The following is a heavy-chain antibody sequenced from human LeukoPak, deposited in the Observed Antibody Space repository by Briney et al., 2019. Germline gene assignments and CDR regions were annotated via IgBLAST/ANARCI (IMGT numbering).Heavy chain of an antibody. Sequence: ASVKVSCKASGYTFTSYGISWVRQAPGQGLEWMGWISAYNGNTNYAQKSQGRVTITADECTSTAYMELSSLRSEDTAVCYCARGAYGSGSYYGVGDYWGQGTLVTVSS. CDR2: ISAYNGNT. D-gene: IGHD3-10*01. CDR1: GYTFTSYG. CDR3: ARGAYGSGSYYGVGDY. J-gene: IGHJ4*02. V-gene: IGHV1-18*01.